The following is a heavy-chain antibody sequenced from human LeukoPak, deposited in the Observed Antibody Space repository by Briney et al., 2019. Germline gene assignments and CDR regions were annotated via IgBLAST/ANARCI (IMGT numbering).Heavy chain of an antibody. V-gene: IGHV1-18*01. CDR1: GYTFTSYG. Sequence: APVKVSCKASGYTFTSYGISWVRQAPGQGLEWMGWISAYNGNTNYAQKLQGRVTMTTDTSTSTAYMELRSLRSDDTAVYYCARDLLIAVAGTLDYWGQGTLVTVSS. D-gene: IGHD6-19*01. J-gene: IGHJ4*02. CDR2: ISAYNGNT. CDR3: ARDLLIAVAGTLDY.